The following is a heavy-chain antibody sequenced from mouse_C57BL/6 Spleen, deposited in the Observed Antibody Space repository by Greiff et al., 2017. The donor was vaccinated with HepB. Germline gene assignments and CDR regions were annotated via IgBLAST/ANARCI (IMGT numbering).Heavy chain of an antibody. D-gene: IGHD1-1*01. Sequence: VQLQQSGAELVRPGASVKLSCTASGFNIKDDYMHWVKQRPEQGLEWIGWIDPENGDTEYASKFQGKATITADTSSNTAYLQLSSLTSEDTAVYYCTTNYGSSYGYYAMDYWGQGTSVTVSS. V-gene: IGHV14-4*01. J-gene: IGHJ4*01. CDR2: IDPENGDT. CDR1: GFNIKDDY. CDR3: TTNYGSSYGYYAMDY.